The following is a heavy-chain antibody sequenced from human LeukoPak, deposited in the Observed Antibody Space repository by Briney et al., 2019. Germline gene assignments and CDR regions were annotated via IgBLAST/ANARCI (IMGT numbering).Heavy chain of an antibody. CDR2: IYYSGST. CDR3: ARDIRRVAFDY. CDR1: GGSISSSNW. Sequence: SETLSLTCAVSGGSISSSNWWSWVRQHPGKGLEWIGYIYYSGSTYYNPSLKSRVTISIDTSKNQFSLKLSSVTAADTAVYYCARDIRRVAFDYWGQGTLVTVSS. J-gene: IGHJ4*02. D-gene: IGHD3-3*02. V-gene: IGHV4-31*11.